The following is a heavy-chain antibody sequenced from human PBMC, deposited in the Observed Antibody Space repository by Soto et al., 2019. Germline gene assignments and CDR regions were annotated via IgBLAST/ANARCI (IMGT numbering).Heavy chain of an antibody. CDR3: AREIVGHDAFDI. Sequence: SETLSLTCAVYGGSFSGYYWSWIRQPPGKGLEWIGEINHSGSTNYNPSLKSRVTISVDTSKNQFSLKLSSVTAADTAVYYCAREIVGHDAFDIWGQGTMVTVSS. V-gene: IGHV4-34*01. CDR2: INHSGST. J-gene: IGHJ3*02. D-gene: IGHD3-10*01. CDR1: GGSFSGYY.